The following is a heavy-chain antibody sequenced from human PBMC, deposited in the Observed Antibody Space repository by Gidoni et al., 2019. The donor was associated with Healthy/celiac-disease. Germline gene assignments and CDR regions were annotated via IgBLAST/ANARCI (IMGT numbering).Heavy chain of an antibody. D-gene: IGHD1-26*01. CDR1: GLTFSSYG. CDR2: ISYDGSNK. J-gene: IGHJ3*02. CDR3: AKDTDSGSYGPAFDI. Sequence: QVQLVESGGGVVQPGRSLRLSCAASGLTFSSYGMHWVRQAPGKGLEWVAVISYDGSNKYYADSVKGRFTISRDNSKNTLYLQMNSLRAEDTAVYYCAKDTDSGSYGPAFDIWGQGTMVTVSS. V-gene: IGHV3-30*18.